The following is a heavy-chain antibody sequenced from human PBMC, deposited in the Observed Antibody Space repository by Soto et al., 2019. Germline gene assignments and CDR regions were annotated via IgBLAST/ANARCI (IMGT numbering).Heavy chain of an antibody. CDR1: GFTFSSYW. J-gene: IGHJ4*02. CDR2: IKQDGSEK. V-gene: IGHV3-7*01. D-gene: IGHD5-18*01. CDR3: ASGYSYLAIDY. Sequence: GGSLRLSCAASGFTFSSYWRSWVRQAPGKGLEWVANIKQDGSEKYYVDSVKGRFTISRDNAKNSLYLQMNSLRVEDTAVYYCASGYSYLAIDYWGQGTLVTVSS.